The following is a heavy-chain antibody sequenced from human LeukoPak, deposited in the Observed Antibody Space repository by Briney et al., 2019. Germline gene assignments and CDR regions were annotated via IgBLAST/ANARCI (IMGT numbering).Heavy chain of an antibody. V-gene: IGHV4-4*07. CDR1: GCSISSYY. CDR2: IYSRGST. D-gene: IGHD3-10*01. J-gene: IGHJ3*02. Sequence: PSDTLSLTCTASGCSISSYYWSWIRQPAGQGLEWIGRIYSRGSTNYNPPLKSRVNMSVDKSKNQFSLKLSSVTAADRAVYYCARAAITRVAFDIWGQGTMVTVPS. CDR3: ARAAITRVAFDI.